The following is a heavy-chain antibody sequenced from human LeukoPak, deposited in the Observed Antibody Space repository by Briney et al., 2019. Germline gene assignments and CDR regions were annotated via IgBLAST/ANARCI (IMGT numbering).Heavy chain of an antibody. J-gene: IGHJ3*02. CDR2: ISAYNGNT. CDR3: AREDCSGGSCYSLSLTPVFHVFDI. Sequence: GASVKVSCKASGYAFTSYGISWVRQAPGQGLEWMGWISAYNGNTNYAPKLQGRVTMTTDTSTSTAYMELRSLRSDDTAAYHCAREDCSGGSCYSLSLTPVFHVFDIWGQGTMVTVSS. D-gene: IGHD2-15*01. CDR1: GYAFTSYG. V-gene: IGHV1-18*01.